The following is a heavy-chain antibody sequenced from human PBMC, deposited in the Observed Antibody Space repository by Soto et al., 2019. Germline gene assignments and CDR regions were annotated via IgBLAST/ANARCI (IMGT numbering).Heavy chain of an antibody. CDR1: GGSFSGYY. CDR3: AREVLEWLSRYPYYYYYGMDV. V-gene: IGHV4-34*01. J-gene: IGHJ6*02. Sequence: SETLSLTCAVYGGSFSGYYWSWIRQPPGKGLEWIGEINHSGSTNYNPSLKSRITISVDTSKNQFSLKLSSVTAADTAVYYCAREVLEWLSRYPYYYYYGMDVWGQGTTVTVSS. CDR2: INHSGST. D-gene: IGHD3-3*01.